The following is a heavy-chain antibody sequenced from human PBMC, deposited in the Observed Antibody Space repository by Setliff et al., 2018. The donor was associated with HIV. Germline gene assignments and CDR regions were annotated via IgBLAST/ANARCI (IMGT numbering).Heavy chain of an antibody. CDR3: ARVPYRTSSGFDP. V-gene: IGHV4-4*02. CDR2: IYHSGST. J-gene: IGHJ5*02. Sequence: PSETLSLTCVVSGGSISDDNWWSWVRQPPGKGLEWIGEIYHSGSTTYNPSLNSRVTISVDNSKHQFSLKLTSVTAADTAVYYCARVPYRTSSGFDPWGQGTLVTVSS. CDR1: GGSISDDNW. D-gene: IGHD6-6*01.